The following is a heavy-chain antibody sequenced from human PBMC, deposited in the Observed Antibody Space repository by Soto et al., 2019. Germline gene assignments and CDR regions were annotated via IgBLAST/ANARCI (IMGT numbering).Heavy chain of an antibody. CDR2: ISYDGSNK. CDR3: AKPYDYYDSSGFDY. CDR1: GFTFSSYG. V-gene: IGHV3-30*18. J-gene: IGHJ4*02. Sequence: QVQLVESGGGVVQPGRSLRLSCAASGFTFSSYGMHWVRQAPGKGLEWVAVISYDGSNKYYADSVKGRFTISRDNSKNTLYLQMNSLRAEDTAVDYCAKPYDYYDSSGFDYWGQGTLVTVSS. D-gene: IGHD3-22*01.